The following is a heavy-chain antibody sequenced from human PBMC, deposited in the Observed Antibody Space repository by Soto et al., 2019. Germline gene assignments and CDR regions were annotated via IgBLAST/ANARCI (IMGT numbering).Heavy chain of an antibody. CDR3: AGRVIAAADTDWFDP. CDR2: IYYSGST. CDR1: GGSISSSSYY. D-gene: IGHD6-13*01. Sequence: SETLSLTCTVSGGSISSSSYYWGWIRQPPGKGLEWIGSIYYSGSTYYNPSLKSRVTISVDTSKNQFSLKLSSVTAADTAVYYCAGRVIAAADTDWFDPWGQGTLVTVSS. V-gene: IGHV4-39*01. J-gene: IGHJ5*02.